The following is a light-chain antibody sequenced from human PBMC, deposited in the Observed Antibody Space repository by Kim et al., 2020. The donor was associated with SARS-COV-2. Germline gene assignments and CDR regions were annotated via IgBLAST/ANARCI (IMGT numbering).Light chain of an antibody. Sequence: EIVLTQSPGTLSLSPGERATLSCRASQSVSSNYLAWYQQEPGQAPRLLMYETSSRAADIPDRFTGSGSGADFTLTISRLEPEDVAVYYCQQYGSSSTFGQGTKVDIK. CDR1: QSVSSNY. V-gene: IGKV3-20*01. CDR3: QQYGSSST. CDR2: ETS. J-gene: IGKJ1*01.